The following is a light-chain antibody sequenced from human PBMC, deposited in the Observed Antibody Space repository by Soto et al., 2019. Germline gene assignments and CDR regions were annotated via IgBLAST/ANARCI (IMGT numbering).Light chain of an antibody. Sequence: DIQMTQSPSSLSASVGDRVTITCRASQVISSWLVWYQQKPGNAPKLLIYKASTLQTGVPSRFSGSESETEFTLTIRSLQPEDFATYYCKPASSFPFTFGGGTEVQIK. V-gene: IGKV1-12*01. CDR1: QVISSW. J-gene: IGKJ4*01. CDR2: KAS. CDR3: KPASSFPFT.